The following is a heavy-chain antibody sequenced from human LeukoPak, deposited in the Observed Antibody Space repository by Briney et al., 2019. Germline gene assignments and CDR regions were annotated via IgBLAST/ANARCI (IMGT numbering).Heavy chain of an antibody. V-gene: IGHV4-61*08. CDR1: GGSISSSDYY. CDR2: IYYSGST. J-gene: IGHJ4*02. CDR3: ARDRGVIDY. D-gene: IGHD3-10*01. Sequence: PSETLSLTCTVSGGSISSSDYYWGWIRQPPGKGLEWIGYIYYSGSTNYNPSLKSRVTISVDTSKNQFSLKLSSVTAADTAVYYCARDRGVIDYWGQGTLVTVSS.